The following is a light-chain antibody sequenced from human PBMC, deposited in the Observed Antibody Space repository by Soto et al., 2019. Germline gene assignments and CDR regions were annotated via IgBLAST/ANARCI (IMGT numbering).Light chain of an antibody. CDR3: QQANSFPWT. V-gene: IGKV1-12*02. Sequence: DLQMTQSPSSVSASVGDRVTITCRASQGVGSWLAWYQQKPGKPPKLLIYVASTLQTGVPSRFSGSGSGAEFTLTISSLQPEDVANYYCQQANSFPWTFGQGTKVEIK. J-gene: IGKJ1*01. CDR2: VAS. CDR1: QGVGSW.